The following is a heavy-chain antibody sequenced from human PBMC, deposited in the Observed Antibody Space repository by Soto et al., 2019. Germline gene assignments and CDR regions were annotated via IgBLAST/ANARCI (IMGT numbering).Heavy chain of an antibody. Sequence: PGESLKISCKGSGYTFTTYWIGWVRQMPGKGLGWMGVIYPGDSDTIYSPSFQGQVTLSADKSISTAYLQWRSLQASDTAMYYCVRRPGCSTTTCYRELDYWGQGTLVTVSS. V-gene: IGHV5-51*01. CDR1: GYTFTTYW. J-gene: IGHJ4*02. D-gene: IGHD2-2*01. CDR3: VRRPGCSTTTCYRELDY. CDR2: IYPGDSDT.